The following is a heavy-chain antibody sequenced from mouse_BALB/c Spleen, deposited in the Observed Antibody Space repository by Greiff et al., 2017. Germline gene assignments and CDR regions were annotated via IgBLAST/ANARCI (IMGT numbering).Heavy chain of an antibody. V-gene: IGHV5-6*02. CDR1: GFTFSSYG. Sequence: DVMLVESGGDLVKPGGSLKLSCAASGFTFSSYGMSWVRQTPDKRLEWVATISSGGSYTYYPDSVKGRFTISRDNAKNTLYLQMSSLKSEDTAMYYCARQDGNYVRENYFDYWGQGTTLTVSS. CDR3: ARQDGNYVRENYFDY. CDR2: ISSGGSYT. J-gene: IGHJ2*01. D-gene: IGHD2-1*01.